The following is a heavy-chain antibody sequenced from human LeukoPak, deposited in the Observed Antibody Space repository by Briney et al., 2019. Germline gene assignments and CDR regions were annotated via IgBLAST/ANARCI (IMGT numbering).Heavy chain of an antibody. D-gene: IGHD6-19*01. CDR2: INPNSGGT. Sequence: ASVKVSCXASGYTFTGYYMHWVRQAPGQGLEWMGRINPNSGGTNYAQKFQGRVTMTRDTSISTAYMELSRLRSDDTAVYYCARTGIAVAGTVYWGQRTLVTVSS. CDR1: GYTFTGYY. V-gene: IGHV1-2*06. J-gene: IGHJ4*02. CDR3: ARTGIAVAGTVY.